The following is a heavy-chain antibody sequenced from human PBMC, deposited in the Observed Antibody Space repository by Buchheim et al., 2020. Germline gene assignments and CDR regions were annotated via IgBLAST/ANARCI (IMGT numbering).Heavy chain of an antibody. D-gene: IGHD4-17*01. Sequence: QVQLVESGGGVVQPGRSLRLSCAASGFTFSSYGMHWVRQAPGKGLEWVAVIWYDGSNKYYADSVKGRFTISRDNSKNTLYLQMNSLRAEDTAVYYCARELGDYDPLALGWFDPWGQGTL. CDR1: GFTFSSYG. CDR3: ARELGDYDPLALGWFDP. J-gene: IGHJ5*02. V-gene: IGHV3-33*01. CDR2: IWYDGSNK.